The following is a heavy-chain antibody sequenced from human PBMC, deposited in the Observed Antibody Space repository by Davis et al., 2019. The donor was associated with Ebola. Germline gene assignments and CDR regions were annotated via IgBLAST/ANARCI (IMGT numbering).Heavy chain of an antibody. D-gene: IGHD1-26*01. CDR2: IYYSGST. CDR1: GGSISSYY. V-gene: IGHV4-59*01. Sequence: GSLRLSCTVSGGSISSYYWSWIWQPPGKGLEWIGYIYYSGSTNYNPSLKSRVTISVDTSKNQFSLKLSSVTAADTAVYYCARVVGATGGDAFDIWGQGTMVTVSS. CDR3: ARVVGATGGDAFDI. J-gene: IGHJ3*02.